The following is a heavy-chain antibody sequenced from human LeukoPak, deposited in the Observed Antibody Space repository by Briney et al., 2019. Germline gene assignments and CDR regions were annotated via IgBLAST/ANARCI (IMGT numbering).Heavy chain of an antibody. CDR2: FDPEDGET. CDR1: GYTLTELS. CDR3: AAGDWSGSYSLFDY. D-gene: IGHD1-26*01. V-gene: IGHV1-24*01. J-gene: IGHJ4*02. Sequence: ASVKVSCKVSGYTLTELSMHWVRQAPGKGLEWMGGFDPEDGETIYAQKFQGRVTMTEDTSTDTAYMELSSLRSEDTAVYYCAAGDWSGSYSLFDYWGQGTLVTVSS.